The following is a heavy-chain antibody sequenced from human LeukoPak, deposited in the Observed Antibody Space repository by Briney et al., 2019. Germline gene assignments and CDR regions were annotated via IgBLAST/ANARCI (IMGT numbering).Heavy chain of an antibody. J-gene: IGHJ6*02. V-gene: IGHV3-23*01. CDR3: AKRQRLVKVYYGMDV. CDR1: GFSISNNG. D-gene: IGHD2-8*02. Sequence: GGSLRLSCAGSGFSISNNGMSWVRQAPGRGLEWVSAINESPPRTYYADSVKGRFTISRDDSKNTLYLQMNSLIAEDTAIYYCAKRQRLVKVYYGMDVWGQGTTVTVSS. CDR2: INESPPRT.